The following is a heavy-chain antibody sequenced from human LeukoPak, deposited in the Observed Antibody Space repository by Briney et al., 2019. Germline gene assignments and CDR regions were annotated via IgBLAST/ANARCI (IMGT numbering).Heavy chain of an antibody. CDR3: VRSMAVAARVWFGP. J-gene: IGHJ5*02. CDR1: GGSISSYY. Sequence: PSETLSLTCTVSGGSISSYYWSWIRQPPGKGLEWIGYIYHSGSTYYNPSLKSRVTISVDRSKNQFSLKLSSVTAADTAVYYCVRSMAVAARVWFGPWGQGTLVTVSS. V-gene: IGHV4-59*04. CDR2: IYHSGST. D-gene: IGHD6-19*01.